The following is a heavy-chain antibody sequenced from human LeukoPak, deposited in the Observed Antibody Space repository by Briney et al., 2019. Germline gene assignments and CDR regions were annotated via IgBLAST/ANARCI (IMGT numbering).Heavy chain of an antibody. CDR3: AKDRHPYYYDSSGYWVGNWFDP. V-gene: IGHV3-23*01. J-gene: IGHJ5*02. CDR1: GFTFSSYA. Sequence: GGSLRLSCAASGFTFSSYAMTWVRQAPGKGLEWVSAISETSTYTYYADSVKGRFTISRDNSKNTLYLQMNSLRAEDTAVYYCAKDRHPYYYDSSGYWVGNWFDPWGQGTLVTVSS. CDR2: ISETSTYT. D-gene: IGHD3-22*01.